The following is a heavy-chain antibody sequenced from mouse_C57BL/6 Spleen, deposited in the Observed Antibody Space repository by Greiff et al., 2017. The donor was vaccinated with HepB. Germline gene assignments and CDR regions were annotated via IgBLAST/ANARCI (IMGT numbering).Heavy chain of an antibody. CDR3: ARLLRRSWFAY. V-gene: IGHV3-6*01. D-gene: IGHD1-1*01. J-gene: IGHJ3*01. Sequence: ESGPGLVKPSQSLSLTCSVTGYSITSGYYWNWIRQFPGNKLEWMGYISYDGSNNYNPSLKNRISITRDTSKNQFFLKLNSVTTEDTATYYCARLLRRSWFAYWGQGTLVTVSA. CDR1: GYSITSGYY. CDR2: ISYDGSN.